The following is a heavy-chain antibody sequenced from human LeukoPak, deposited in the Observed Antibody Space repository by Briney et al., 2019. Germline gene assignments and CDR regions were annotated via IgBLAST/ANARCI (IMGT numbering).Heavy chain of an antibody. Sequence: GGSLRLSCAASGFTFSSYWMSWVRQAPGKGLEWVANIKQDGSEKYYVDSVKGRFTISRDNAKNSLYLQMNSLRAEDTAVYYCARCGGGCYSGFDYWGQGTLVTVSS. CDR2: IKQDGSEK. CDR1: GFTFSSYW. J-gene: IGHJ4*02. CDR3: ARCGGGCYSGFDY. D-gene: IGHD2-21*02. V-gene: IGHV3-7*01.